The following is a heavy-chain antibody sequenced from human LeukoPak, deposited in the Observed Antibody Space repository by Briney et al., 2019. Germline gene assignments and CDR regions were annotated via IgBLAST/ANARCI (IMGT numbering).Heavy chain of an antibody. J-gene: IGHJ4*02. CDR1: GYSISSGYY. Sequence: SETLSLTCTVSGYSISSGYYWSWIRQPPGKGLEWIGYIYYSGSTNYNPSLKSRVTISVDTSKNQFSLKLSSVTAADTAMYYCARVSGYDWESFYDYWGQGSLVTVSS. V-gene: IGHV4-61*01. D-gene: IGHD5-12*01. CDR3: ARVSGYDWESFYDY. CDR2: IYYSGST.